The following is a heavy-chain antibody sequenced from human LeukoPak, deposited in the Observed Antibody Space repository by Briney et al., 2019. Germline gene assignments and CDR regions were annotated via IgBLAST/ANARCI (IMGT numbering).Heavy chain of an antibody. Sequence: SETLSLTCTVSGGSISSDYWSWIRQPPGKGLEWIGYIYYSGSTNYNPSLKSRVTISVDTSKNQFSLKLSSVTAADTAVYYCARDIARGAFDIWGQGTMVTVSS. CDR2: IYYSGST. J-gene: IGHJ3*02. CDR3: ARDIARGAFDI. CDR1: GGSISSDY. V-gene: IGHV4-59*01. D-gene: IGHD2-15*01.